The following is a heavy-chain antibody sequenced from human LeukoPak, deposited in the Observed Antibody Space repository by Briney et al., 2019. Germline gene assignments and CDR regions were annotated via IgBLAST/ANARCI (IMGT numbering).Heavy chain of an antibody. D-gene: IGHD6-13*01. CDR2: ICARGGST. J-gene: IGHJ4*02. CDR1: GFTLSSYA. CDR3: AKVISSSCGIGGY. V-gene: IGHV3-23*01. Sequence: GGSLRLSCAASGFTLSSYAMSWVSEARGKGVGWGSAICARGGSTYYADSAKGGFTISRDTSKNTLYLQMNSLRAEDTAVYYCAKVISSSCGIGGYWGQGTLVTVSS.